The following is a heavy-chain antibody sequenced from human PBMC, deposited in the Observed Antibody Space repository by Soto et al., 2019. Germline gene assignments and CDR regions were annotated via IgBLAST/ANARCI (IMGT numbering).Heavy chain of an antibody. J-gene: IGHJ5*02. CDR3: ARGPRYIVVVPSAPAYNWFDP. V-gene: IGHV4-34*01. CDR1: GGSFGGYY. Sequence: QVQLQQWGAGLLKPSETLSLTCAVYGGSFGGYYWGGIRQPPGKGLEGIGEINNSGSTNYNPSLKSRVTISVDTSKNQFSLKLSSVTAADTAVYYCARGPRYIVVVPSAPAYNWFDPWGQGTLVTVSS. CDR2: INNSGST. D-gene: IGHD2-2*01.